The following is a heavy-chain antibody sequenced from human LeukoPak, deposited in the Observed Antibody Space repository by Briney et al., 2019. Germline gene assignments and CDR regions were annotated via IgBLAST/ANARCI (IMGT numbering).Heavy chain of an antibody. CDR3: AREGSNYYDFTDYFDY. Sequence: GGSLRLSCAASGFTFSSYAMSWVRQAPGKGLEWVSAISGSGGSTYYADSVKGRFTISRDNSKNTLYLQMNSLRAEDTAVYYCAREGSNYYDFTDYFDYWGQGTLVTVSS. CDR1: GFTFSSYA. J-gene: IGHJ4*02. CDR2: ISGSGGST. D-gene: IGHD3-22*01. V-gene: IGHV3-23*01.